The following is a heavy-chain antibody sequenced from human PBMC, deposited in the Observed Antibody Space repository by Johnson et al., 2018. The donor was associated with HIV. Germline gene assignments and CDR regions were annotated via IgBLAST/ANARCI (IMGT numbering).Heavy chain of an antibody. CDR2: IFSGGTT. CDR3: ATVGGSSSGWYV. D-gene: IGHD6-19*01. J-gene: IGHJ3*01. CDR1: EFTFDDYG. Sequence: VQLVESGGGVVRPGGSLRLSCAASEFTFDDYGMSWVRQAPGKGLEWVSVIFSGGTTYYADSVKGRFTISRDDSKNTLYLQMNSLKIEDTAVYYCATVGGSSSGWYVWGQGTMVTVSS. V-gene: IGHV3-23*03.